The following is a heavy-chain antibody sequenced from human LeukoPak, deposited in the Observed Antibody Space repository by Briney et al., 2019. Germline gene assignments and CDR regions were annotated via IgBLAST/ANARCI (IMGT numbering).Heavy chain of an antibody. CDR1: GGSFSGYY. D-gene: IGHD6-19*01. J-gene: IGHJ6*03. Sequence: LSLTCAVYGGSFSGYYWSWIRQPPGKGLEWVGFIRSKAYGGTTEYAASVKGRFTISRDDSKSIAYLQMNSLKTEDTAVYYCTRDGRSGYSSGYYYYYMDVWGKGTTVTIYS. CDR2: IRSKAYGGTT. CDR3: TRDGRSGYSSGYYYYYMDV. V-gene: IGHV3-49*03.